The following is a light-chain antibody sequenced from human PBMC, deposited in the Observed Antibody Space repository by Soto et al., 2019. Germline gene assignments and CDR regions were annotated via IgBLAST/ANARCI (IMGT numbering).Light chain of an antibody. CDR3: QQRSDRVT. CDR2: DAS. Sequence: EIVLTQSPATLALSPGERATLSCRASQSVRNYLAWYQQKPGRAPRLLLYDASNRATGIPARFSGSGSGTDFTLTISSLEPEDFAVYYCQQRSDRVTFGGGTKVEIK. CDR1: QSVRNY. V-gene: IGKV3-11*01. J-gene: IGKJ4*01.